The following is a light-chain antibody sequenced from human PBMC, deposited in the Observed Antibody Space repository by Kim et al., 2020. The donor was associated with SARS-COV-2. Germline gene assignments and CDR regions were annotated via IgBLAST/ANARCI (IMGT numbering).Light chain of an antibody. CDR2: DAS. V-gene: IGKV3-11*01. CDR3: QQRTNWPPMYT. Sequence: SLGERATLSGRASKIVSNYLAWYQQRPGQAPRLLISDASNRATGIPARFSGSGSGTDFTLTISSLEPEDFAVYYCQQRTNWPPMYTFGQGTKLEI. CDR1: KIVSNY. J-gene: IGKJ2*01.